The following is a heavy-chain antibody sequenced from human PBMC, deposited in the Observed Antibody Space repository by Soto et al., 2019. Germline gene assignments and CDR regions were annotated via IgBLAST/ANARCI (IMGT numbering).Heavy chain of an antibody. CDR2: TYFRSKWYN. CDR3: AKGDSLGPKPPYAFDP. Sequence: SQTLSLTCAISGDSVSSNTASWNWIRQSPSRVLEWLGRTYFRSKWYNDYAVSVKSRIIITPDTSNSQFSLQLNSVTPEDTAVYFCAKGDSLGPKPPYAFDPWGQGMMVTVSS. V-gene: IGHV6-1*01. D-gene: IGHD3-10*01. CDR1: GDSVSSNTAS. J-gene: IGHJ5*02.